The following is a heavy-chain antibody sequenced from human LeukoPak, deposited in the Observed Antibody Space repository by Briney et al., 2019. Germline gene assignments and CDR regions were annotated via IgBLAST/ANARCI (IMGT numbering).Heavy chain of an antibody. Sequence: PGGSLRLSCAASGFTFSSYGMHWVRQAPGKGLEWVAVISYDGSNKYYADSVKGRFTISRDNSKNTLYLQMNSLRAEDTAVYYCAREGRADPKTFDYWGQGTLVTVSS. V-gene: IGHV3-30*03. J-gene: IGHJ4*02. CDR3: AREGRADPKTFDY. D-gene: IGHD3-10*01. CDR1: GFTFSSYG. CDR2: ISYDGSNK.